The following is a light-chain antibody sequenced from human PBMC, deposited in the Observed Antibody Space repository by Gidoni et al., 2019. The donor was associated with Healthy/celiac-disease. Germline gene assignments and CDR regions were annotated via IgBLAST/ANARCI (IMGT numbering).Light chain of an antibody. Sequence: EIVMTQSPATLSVSPGERATLSCRASQSVSRNLAWYQQKPGQAPRLLIYGASTRATGIPARFSGSGSGTEFTLTISSLQSEDFAVYYCQQYNNWPVTFGQXAKLEIK. CDR1: QSVSRN. CDR2: GAS. J-gene: IGKJ2*01. V-gene: IGKV3-15*01. CDR3: QQYNNWPVT.